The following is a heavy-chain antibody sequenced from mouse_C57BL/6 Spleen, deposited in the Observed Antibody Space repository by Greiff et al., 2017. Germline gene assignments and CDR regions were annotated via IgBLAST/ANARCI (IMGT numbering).Heavy chain of an antibody. CDR3: ARDKYYGSSYYFDY. D-gene: IGHD1-1*01. J-gene: IGHJ2*01. Sequence: EVQGVESGGGLVKPGGSLKLSCAASGFTFSSYATSWVRQTPEKRLEWVAAISDGGSYTYYPDNVKGRFTISRDNAKNNLYLQMSHLKSEDTAMYYCARDKYYGSSYYFDYWGQGTTLTVSS. CDR2: ISDGGSYT. V-gene: IGHV5-4*01. CDR1: GFTFSSYA.